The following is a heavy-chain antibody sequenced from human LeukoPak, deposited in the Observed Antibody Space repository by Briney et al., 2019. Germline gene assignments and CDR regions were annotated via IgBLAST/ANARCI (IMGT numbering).Heavy chain of an antibody. CDR2: INPNSGGT. CDR1: GYTFTGYY. V-gene: IGHV1-2*02. CDR3: ARDLGDCSGGSCYGNWFDP. J-gene: IGHJ5*02. D-gene: IGHD2-15*01. Sequence: EASVKVSCKASGYTFTGYYMHWVRQAPGQGLEWMGWINPNSGGTNYAQKFQGRVTMTRDTSISTAYMELSRLRSDDTAVYYCARDLGDCSGGSCYGNWFDPWGQGTLVTVSS.